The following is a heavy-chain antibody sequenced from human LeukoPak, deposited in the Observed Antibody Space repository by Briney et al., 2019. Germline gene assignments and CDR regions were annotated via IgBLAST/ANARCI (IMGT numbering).Heavy chain of an antibody. V-gene: IGHV3-30*18. CDR2: ISYDGSNK. CDR3: AKDRVVGATTNWFDP. Sequence: GRSLRLSCAASGFTFSIYGMHWVRQAPGKGLEWVAVISYDGSNKYYADSVKGRFTISRDNSKNTLYLQMNSLRAEDTAVYYCAKDRVVGATTNWFDPWGQGTLVTVSP. D-gene: IGHD1-26*01. CDR1: GFTFSIYG. J-gene: IGHJ5*02.